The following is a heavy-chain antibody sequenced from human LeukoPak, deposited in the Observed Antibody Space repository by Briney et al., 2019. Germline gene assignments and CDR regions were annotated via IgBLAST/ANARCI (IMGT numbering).Heavy chain of an antibody. D-gene: IGHD6-13*01. CDR3: VRQHLPEYYFDY. Sequence: SETLSLTCAVYSGSFSGDYWSWIRQPPGRGLEWIGEVNHSGSANYNPSLKSRVTISVDTSKNQFSLKLTSVTAADTAVYYCVRQHLPEYYFDYWGQGTLVTVSS. V-gene: IGHV4-34*01. CDR1: SGSFSGDY. CDR2: VNHSGSA. J-gene: IGHJ4*02.